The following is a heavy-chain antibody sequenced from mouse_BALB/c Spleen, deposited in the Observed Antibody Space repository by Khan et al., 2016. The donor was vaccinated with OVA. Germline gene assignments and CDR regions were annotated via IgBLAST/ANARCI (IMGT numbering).Heavy chain of an antibody. D-gene: IGHD1-1*01. CDR2: IWGAGST. V-gene: IGHV2-3*01. Sequence: QVQLKESGPGLVAPSQSLSITCTVSGFSLTSYGVNWVRQPPGKGLEWLGVIWGAGSTNYHSTLKSRLIISKDNSKRQVFLTLNSLQTDDTATYYCAKFTPDYYSMDYWGQGTSVTVSS. CDR1: GFSLTSYG. J-gene: IGHJ4*01. CDR3: AKFTPDYYSMDY.